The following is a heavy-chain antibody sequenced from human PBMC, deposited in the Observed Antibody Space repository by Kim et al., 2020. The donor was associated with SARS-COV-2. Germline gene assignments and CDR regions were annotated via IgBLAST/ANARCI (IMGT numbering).Heavy chain of an antibody. V-gene: IGHV4-59*08. J-gene: IGHJ4*02. D-gene: IGHD3-22*01. CDR2: NYYDGSA. Sequence: SETLSLTCTVSGGPMTESYYWTWIRQPPGKGLDYIGYNYYDGSANYNPSLRSRATLSLDKSKKKYSLKLTSVTAADTAIYFCARQKVVNFFDYWGQGIL. CDR1: GGPMTESYY. CDR3: ARQKVVNFFDY.